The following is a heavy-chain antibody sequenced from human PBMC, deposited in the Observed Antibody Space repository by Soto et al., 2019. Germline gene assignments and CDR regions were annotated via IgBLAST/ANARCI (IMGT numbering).Heavy chain of an antibody. J-gene: IGHJ4*02. D-gene: IGHD6-25*01. Sequence: SVKVSCKASVGTFSSYAISWVRQAPGQGLEWMGGIIPIFGTANYAQKFQGRVTITADKSTSTAYMELSSLRSEDTAVYYCARTSRLPYYFDYWGQGTLVTVSS. V-gene: IGHV1-69*06. CDR1: VGTFSSYA. CDR2: IIPIFGTA. CDR3: ARTSRLPYYFDY.